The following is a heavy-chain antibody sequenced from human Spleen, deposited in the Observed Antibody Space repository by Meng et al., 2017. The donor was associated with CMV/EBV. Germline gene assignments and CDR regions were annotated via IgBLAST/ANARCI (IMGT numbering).Heavy chain of an antibody. Sequence: GGSLRLSCAASGFTFSSHWMSWVRQAPGKGLEWISYMSSSSSTIYYADSVKGRFTISRDNSKNSLYLQMNSLRAEDTAVYYCARDSHVANTASDYWGQGTLVTVSS. CDR1: GFTFSSHW. CDR2: MSSSSSTI. CDR3: ARDSHVANTASDY. J-gene: IGHJ4*02. V-gene: IGHV3-48*04. D-gene: IGHD5-18*01.